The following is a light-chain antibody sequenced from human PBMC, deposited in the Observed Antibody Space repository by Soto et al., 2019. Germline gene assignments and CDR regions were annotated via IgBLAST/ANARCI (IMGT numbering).Light chain of an antibody. Sequence: ELVMTQFPAGLCGSPGERATLSCRASQSISDTLAWYQQKPGQAPRLLIHGASTRAPGFPARFSGSGSGTDFTLTISSLQSEDFAVYYCQQYNNWPWTFGQGTKVDIK. CDR3: QQYNNWPWT. CDR1: QSISDT. J-gene: IGKJ1*01. CDR2: GAS. V-gene: IGKV3-15*01.